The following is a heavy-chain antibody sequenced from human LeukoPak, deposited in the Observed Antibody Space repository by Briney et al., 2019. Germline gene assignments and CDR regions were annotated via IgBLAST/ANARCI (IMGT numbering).Heavy chain of an antibody. CDR3: ARGVGGGMDV. V-gene: IGHV3-21*01. Sequence: TGGSLRLSCAASGFTFSSYSINWVRQAPGKGLEWVSSISSRSSYIYYADSVKGRFTISRDNAKNSLYLQMNSLRAEDTAVYYCARGVGGGMDVWGQGTTVTVSS. CDR2: ISSRSSYI. CDR1: GFTFSSYS. D-gene: IGHD1-26*01. J-gene: IGHJ6*02.